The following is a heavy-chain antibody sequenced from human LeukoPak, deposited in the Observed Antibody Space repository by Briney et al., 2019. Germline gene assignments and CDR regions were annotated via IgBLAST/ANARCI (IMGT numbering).Heavy chain of an antibody. CDR3: AKDAHWSFDY. CDR1: GFTFSSYA. V-gene: IGHV3-23*01. Sequence: GGSLRLSCAASGFTFSSYAMSWVRQAPGKGLEWVSAISGSGGSTYFADSVKGRFTISRDNPKNTLDLQMNSLRAEDTAVYYCAKDAHWSFDYWGQGTLVTVSS. J-gene: IGHJ4*02. CDR2: ISGSGGST. D-gene: IGHD1-1*01.